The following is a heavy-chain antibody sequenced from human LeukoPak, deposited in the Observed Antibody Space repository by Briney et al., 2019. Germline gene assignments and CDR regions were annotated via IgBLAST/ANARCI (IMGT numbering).Heavy chain of an antibody. Sequence: GGSLRLSCAASGFTFSSYAMSWVRQAPGKGLEWVSAISGSGGSTYYADSVEGRFTISRDNSKNTLYLQMNSLRAEDTAVYYCAKDRTGGFTISYHFDYWGQGTLVTVSS. CDR2: ISGSGGST. CDR1: GFTFSSYA. D-gene: IGHD3-9*01. V-gene: IGHV3-23*01. J-gene: IGHJ4*02. CDR3: AKDRTGGFTISYHFDY.